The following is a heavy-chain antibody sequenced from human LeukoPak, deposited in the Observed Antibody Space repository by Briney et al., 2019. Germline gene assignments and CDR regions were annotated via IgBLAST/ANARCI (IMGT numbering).Heavy chain of an antibody. V-gene: IGHV3-33*01. D-gene: IGHD3-22*01. Sequence: GRSLRLSCAASGFTFSSYGMHWVRQAPGKGLEWVAVIWYDGSNKYYADSVKGRFTISRDNSKNTLYLQMNSLRAEDTAVYYCARVRYYDSSGQAFGYWGQGTLVTVSS. CDR3: ARVRYYDSSGQAFGY. J-gene: IGHJ4*02. CDR1: GFTFSSYG. CDR2: IWYDGSNK.